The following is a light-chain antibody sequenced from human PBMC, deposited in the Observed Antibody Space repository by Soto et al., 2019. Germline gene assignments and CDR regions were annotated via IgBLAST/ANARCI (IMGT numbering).Light chain of an antibody. Sequence: EIVLTQSPGTLSLSPGERVTLSCRASQSVSRNSLAWYQHKPGQAPRLLIYGASSRATGIPDRFSGSGSGTEFTLTISRLEPEDSAVFYCQQYSSSLYTFGQGTKLEIK. J-gene: IGKJ2*01. CDR3: QQYSSSLYT. V-gene: IGKV3-20*01. CDR2: GAS. CDR1: QSVSRNS.